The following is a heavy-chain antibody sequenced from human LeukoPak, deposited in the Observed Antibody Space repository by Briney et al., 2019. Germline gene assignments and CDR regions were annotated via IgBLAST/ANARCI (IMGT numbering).Heavy chain of an antibody. Sequence: GTLSLTCTVSGGSISSGDYYWSWIRQHPGKGLEWVGRIKSKTDGGTTDYAAPVKGRFTISRDDSKNTLYLQMNSLKTEDTAVYYCTTDRGGYATNWGQGTLVTVSS. CDR3: TTDRGGYATN. D-gene: IGHD5-12*01. V-gene: IGHV3-15*01. CDR1: GGSISSGDYY. CDR2: IKSKTDGGTT. J-gene: IGHJ4*02.